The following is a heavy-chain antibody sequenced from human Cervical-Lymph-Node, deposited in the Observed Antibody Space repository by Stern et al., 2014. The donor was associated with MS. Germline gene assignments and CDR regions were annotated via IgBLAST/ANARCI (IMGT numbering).Heavy chain of an antibody. D-gene: IGHD1-26*01. V-gene: IGHV3-15*01. Sequence: EVQLVESGGGLVKPGGSLRLSCAASGFTFNNAWMSWVRQAPGKGLEWVAHIKSKPDGGTTDYAAPVKGRFTISRDDSKNTLYLQMNSLKTEDTAVYYCSTDWSYDFDYWGQGTLVTVSS. CDR2: IKSKPDGGTT. CDR1: GFTFNNAW. J-gene: IGHJ4*02. CDR3: STDWSYDFDY.